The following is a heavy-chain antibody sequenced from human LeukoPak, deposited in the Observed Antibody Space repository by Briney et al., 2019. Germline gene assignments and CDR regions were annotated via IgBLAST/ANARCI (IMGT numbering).Heavy chain of an antibody. D-gene: IGHD3-10*01. CDR3: ARRRRGSPFDY. CDR1: GDSVSSYY. V-gene: IGHV4-4*07. J-gene: IGHJ4*02. Sequence: SETLSLTCSVSGDSVSSYYWSWIRQPAGKGLEWIGRMYTSGSTNYNPSLKSRVTISVDTSKNQFSLKLSSVTAADTAVYYCARRRRGSPFDYWGQGTLVTVSS. CDR2: MYTSGST.